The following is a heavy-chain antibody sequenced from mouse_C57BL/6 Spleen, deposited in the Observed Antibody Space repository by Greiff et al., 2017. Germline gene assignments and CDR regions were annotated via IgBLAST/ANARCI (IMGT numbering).Heavy chain of an antibody. CDR1: GFSFNTYA. D-gene: IGHD4-1*01. CDR3: VREGGTGTDYYAMDY. J-gene: IGHJ4*01. CDR2: IRSKSNNYAT. Sequence: EVQRVESGGGLVQPKGSLKLSCAASGFSFNTYAMNWVRQAPGKGLEWVARIRSKSNNYATYYADSVKDRFTISRDDSESMLYLQMNNLKTEDTAMYYCVREGGTGTDYYAMDYWGQGTSVTVSS. V-gene: IGHV10-1*01.